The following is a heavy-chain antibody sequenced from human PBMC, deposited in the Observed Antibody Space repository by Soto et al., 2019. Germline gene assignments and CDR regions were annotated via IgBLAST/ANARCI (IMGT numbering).Heavy chain of an antibody. V-gene: IGHV3-23*01. D-gene: IGHD3-22*01. CDR3: AKDAPGSGWLSDY. CDR2: IGGSGGGT. CDR1: GFTFSIYA. J-gene: IGHJ4*02. Sequence: GGSLRLSCAASGFTFSIYAMSWVRQAPGKGLEWVSTIGGSGGGTSYADIVRGRFTISRDNSQNTLYLQMNSLRAEDTAVYYCAKDAPGSGWLSDYWGQGTLVTVSS.